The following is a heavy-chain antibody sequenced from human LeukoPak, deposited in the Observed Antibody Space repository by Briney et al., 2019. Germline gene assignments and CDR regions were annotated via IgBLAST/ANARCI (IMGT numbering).Heavy chain of an antibody. D-gene: IGHD5-24*01. V-gene: IGHV4-34*01. CDR1: GGSFSGYY. Sequence: SETLSLTCAVYGGSFSGYYWSWIRQPPGKGLEWIGEINHSGSTNYNPSLKSRVTISVDTSKNQFSLQLNSVTPEDTAVYYCARDLWEMATTNYYGMDVWGQGTTVTVSS. CDR3: ARDLWEMATTNYYGMDV. J-gene: IGHJ6*02. CDR2: INHSGST.